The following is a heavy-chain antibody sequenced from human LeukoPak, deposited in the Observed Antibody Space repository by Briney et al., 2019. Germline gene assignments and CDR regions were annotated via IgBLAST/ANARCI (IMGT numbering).Heavy chain of an antibody. CDR1: GYSISSGDYY. D-gene: IGHD4-23*01. Sequence: PSETLSLTCTVSGYSISSGDYYWSWIRQPPGKALEWIGYIYYSGTTYYNPSLKSRVTISVDTSKNQFSLTLTSVTAADTAVYFCARIRGFYFDYWGQGTLVTVSS. CDR2: IYYSGTT. CDR3: ARIRGFYFDY. J-gene: IGHJ4*02. V-gene: IGHV4-30-4*01.